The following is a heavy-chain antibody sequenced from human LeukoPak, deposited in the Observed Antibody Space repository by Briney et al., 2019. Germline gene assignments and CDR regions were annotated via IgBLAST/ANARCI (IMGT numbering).Heavy chain of an antibody. CDR3: ARGRFLEWLRPFDY. CDR1: GGSFSGYY. V-gene: IGHV4-34*01. CDR2: INHSGST. D-gene: IGHD3-3*01. Sequence: SETLSPTCAVYGGSFSGYYWSWIRQPPGKGLEWIGEINHSGSTNYNPSLKSRVTISVDTSKNQFSLKLSSVTAADTAVYYCARGRFLEWLRPFDYWGQGTLVTVSS. J-gene: IGHJ4*02.